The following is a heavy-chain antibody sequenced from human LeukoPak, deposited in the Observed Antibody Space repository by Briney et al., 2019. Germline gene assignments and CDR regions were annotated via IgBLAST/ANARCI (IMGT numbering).Heavy chain of an antibody. D-gene: IGHD2-8*01. CDR2: IYHSGST. CDR1: GYSISSGYY. J-gene: IGHJ4*02. V-gene: IGHV4-38-2*01. Sequence: SETLSLTRAVSGYSISSGYYGGWIRQPPGKGLEWVGTIYHSGSTYYNPSLKSRVTISLDTSKNQFSLKLSSVTAADTAVYYCARALNGYFDSWGQGTLVTVSS. CDR3: ARALNGYFDS.